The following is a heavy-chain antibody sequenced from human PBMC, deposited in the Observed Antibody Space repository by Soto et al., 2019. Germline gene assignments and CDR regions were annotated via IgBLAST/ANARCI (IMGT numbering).Heavy chain of an antibody. CDR3: ARSGGGYAVGDY. D-gene: IGHD5-12*01. J-gene: IGHJ4*02. Sequence: QVQLVQSGAEVKKPGASVKVSCKASGYTFIGYYIHWVRQAPGQGLEWMGWINTNSGGAKYSQKFKAWVTMTSDRSISTAYMELSRLKSDDPAVYYCARSGGGYAVGDYWGQGTLVTVSS. CDR1: GYTFIGYY. CDR2: INTNSGGA. V-gene: IGHV1-2*04.